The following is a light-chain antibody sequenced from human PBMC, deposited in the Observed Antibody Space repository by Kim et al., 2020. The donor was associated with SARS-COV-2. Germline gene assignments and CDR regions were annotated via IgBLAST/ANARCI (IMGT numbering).Light chain of an antibody. J-gene: IGLJ2*01. Sequence: VSPGQTASITCSGDKLGDKYACWYQQKPGQSPVLVIYQDSKRPSGIPVRFSGSNSGNTVTLTISGTQAMDEADYYCQAWDSSTVVFGGGTQLTVL. CDR3: QAWDSSTVV. CDR2: QDS. CDR1: KLGDKY. V-gene: IGLV3-1*01.